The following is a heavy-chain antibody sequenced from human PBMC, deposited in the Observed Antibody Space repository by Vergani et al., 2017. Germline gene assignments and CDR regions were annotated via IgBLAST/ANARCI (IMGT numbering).Heavy chain of an antibody. CDR3: ARGHPFDP. Sequence: QVQLQQWGAGLLKPSETLSLTCAVYGGSFSGYYWSWIRQPPGKGLEWIGEINHSGSTNYNPSLKSRVTISVDTSKTQFSLELSSVTAADPAVYSCARGHPFDPWGQGTLVTVSS. V-gene: IGHV4-34*01. J-gene: IGHJ5*02. CDR2: INHSGST. CDR1: GGSFSGYY.